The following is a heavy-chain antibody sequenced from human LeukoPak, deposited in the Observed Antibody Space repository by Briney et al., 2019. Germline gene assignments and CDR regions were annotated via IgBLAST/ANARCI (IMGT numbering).Heavy chain of an antibody. CDR1: GFIFDDYA. J-gene: IGHJ6*02. CDR2: ISWNSGSI. D-gene: IGHD6-13*01. V-gene: IGHV3-9*01. Sequence: SLRLSCAASGFIFDDYAMHWVRQAPGKGLEWVSGISWNSGSIGYADSVKGRFTISRDNAKNSLYLQMNSLRAEDTALYYCAKGGSSFLYGMDVWGQGTTVTVSS. CDR3: AKGGSSFLYGMDV.